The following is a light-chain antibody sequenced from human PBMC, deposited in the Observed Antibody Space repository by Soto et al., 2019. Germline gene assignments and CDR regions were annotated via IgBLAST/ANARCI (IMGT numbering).Light chain of an antibody. CDR2: DAS. J-gene: IGKJ5*01. CDR3: QQFNSYGIAT. V-gene: IGKV1-13*02. CDR1: QGISSA. Sequence: AIQLTQSPSSLSASVGDRVTITCRASQGISSALAWYQQKPGKAPKLLIYDASSLESGVPSRFSGSGSGTDFTLTISSLQPEDFATYSCQQFNSYGIATFGQGTRLEIK.